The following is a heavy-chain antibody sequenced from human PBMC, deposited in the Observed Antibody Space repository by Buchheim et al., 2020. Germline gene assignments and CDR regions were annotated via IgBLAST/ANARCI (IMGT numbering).Heavy chain of an antibody. J-gene: IGHJ6*02. CDR2: ITGSGGTT. V-gene: IGHV3-23*01. CDR3: AKGWSTSCYSALDV. Sequence: EVQLLESGGGLVQPGGSLRLSCEAPGFTFSTYDMTWVRQAPGKGLEWVSAITGSGGTTYYADSVKGRFTISRDNSKNTLFLQMNSLRAEDTAVYYCAKGWSTSCYSALDVWGQGTT. CDR1: GFTFSTYD. D-gene: IGHD2-2*01.